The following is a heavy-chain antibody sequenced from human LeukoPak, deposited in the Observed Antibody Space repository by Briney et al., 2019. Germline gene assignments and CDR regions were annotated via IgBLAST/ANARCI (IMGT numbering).Heavy chain of an antibody. Sequence: SETLSLTCSVSGGSISSSGCYWGWIRQPPGKGLEWIGSVYYSGTTYYNPSLKSRVTISVDTSKNQFSLRLSSVTAADTAVYYCAMEYSSSRYDYSGQGTLVSVFS. J-gene: IGHJ4*02. CDR2: VYYSGTT. CDR3: AMEYSSSRYDY. D-gene: IGHD2-2*01. V-gene: IGHV4-39*07. CDR1: GGSISSSGCY.